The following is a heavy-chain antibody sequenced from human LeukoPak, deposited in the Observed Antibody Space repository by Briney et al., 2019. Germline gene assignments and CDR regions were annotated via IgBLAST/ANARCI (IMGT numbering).Heavy chain of an antibody. J-gene: IGHJ4*02. CDR1: GYTLTELS. D-gene: IGHD2-15*01. Sequence: ASVKVSCKVSGYTLTELSMHWVRQAPGKGLEWMGGFDPEDGETIYAQKFQGRVTMTEDTSTDTAYMELSSLRSEDTAVYYCATSVVPRYCSGGSCCSGPYFWGQGTLVTVSS. CDR2: FDPEDGET. CDR3: ATSVVPRYCSGGSCCSGPYF. V-gene: IGHV1-24*01.